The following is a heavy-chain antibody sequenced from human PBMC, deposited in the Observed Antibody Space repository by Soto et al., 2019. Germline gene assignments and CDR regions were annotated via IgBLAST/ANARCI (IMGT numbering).Heavy chain of an antibody. CDR3: ARVITYSSSGGYYYYYGMDV. CDR2: IIPIFGTA. J-gene: IGHJ6*02. Sequence: ASVKVSCKASGGTFSSYAISWVRQAPGQGLEWMGGIIPIFGTANYAQKFQGRVTITADESTSTAYMELSSLRSEDTAVYYCARVITYSSSGGYYYYYGMDVWGQGTTVTVSS. D-gene: IGHD6-13*01. CDR1: GGTFSSYA. V-gene: IGHV1-69*13.